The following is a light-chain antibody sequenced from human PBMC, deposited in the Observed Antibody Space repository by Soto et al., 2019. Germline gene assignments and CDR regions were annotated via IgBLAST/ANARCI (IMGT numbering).Light chain of an antibody. V-gene: IGLV1-44*01. J-gene: IGLJ3*02. CDR2: TND. Sequence: QSALTQPPSASGAPGQRVTISCSGSSSNIGRNAVNWYRQLPGTAPRLLIYTNDLRPSGVPDRFSASRSGTSASLAISGLQSEDEADYYCCSYAVANTLVFGGGTKLTVL. CDR3: CSYAVANTLV. CDR1: SSNIGRNA.